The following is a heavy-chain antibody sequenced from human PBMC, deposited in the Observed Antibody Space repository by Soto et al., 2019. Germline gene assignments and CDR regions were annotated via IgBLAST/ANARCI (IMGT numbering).Heavy chain of an antibody. D-gene: IGHD6-19*01. J-gene: IGHJ4*02. CDR2: ISYDGSNK. Sequence: GGSLRLSCAASGFTFSSYAMHWVRQAPGKGLEWVAVISYDGSNKYYADSVKGRFTISRDNSKNTLYLQMNSLRAEDTAVYYCARDFSGFDYWGQGTLVTVSS. V-gene: IGHV3-30-3*01. CDR1: GFTFSSYA. CDR3: ARDFSGFDY.